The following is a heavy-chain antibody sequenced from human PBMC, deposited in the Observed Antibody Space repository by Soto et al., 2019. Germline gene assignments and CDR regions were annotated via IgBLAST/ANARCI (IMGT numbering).Heavy chain of an antibody. CDR3: ASTYCSSTSCLDFDY. CDR1: GYTFTSYG. D-gene: IGHD2-2*01. CDR2: ISAYNGNT. Sequence: QGQLVQSGAEVKKPGASVKVSCKASGYTFTSYGISWVRQAPGQGLEWMGWISAYNGNTNYAQKLQGRVTMTTDTSTSTAYMELRSLRSDDTAVYYCASTYCSSTSCLDFDYWGQGTLVTVSS. V-gene: IGHV1-18*01. J-gene: IGHJ4*02.